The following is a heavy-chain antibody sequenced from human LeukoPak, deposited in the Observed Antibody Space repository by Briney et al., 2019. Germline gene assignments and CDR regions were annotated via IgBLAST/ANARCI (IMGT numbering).Heavy chain of an antibody. J-gene: IGHJ4*02. Sequence: SETLSLTCTVSGGSISSSHYYWGWIRQPPGKGLEWIGSIYYSGSTYYNPSLKSRVTISVDTSKNQFSLKLSSVTAADTAVYYCARQYYYDSSGYLGYWGQGTLVTVSS. V-gene: IGHV4-39*01. CDR2: IYYSGST. D-gene: IGHD3-22*01. CDR1: GGSISSSHYY. CDR3: ARQYYYDSSGYLGY.